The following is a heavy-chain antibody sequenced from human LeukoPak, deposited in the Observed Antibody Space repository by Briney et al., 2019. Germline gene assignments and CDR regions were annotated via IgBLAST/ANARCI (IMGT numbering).Heavy chain of an antibody. CDR2: MSGSGGST. CDR1: GFIFNNYG. CDR3: AKDPNPAYCGGDCPYWYFDL. Sequence: GGSLRLSCAASGFIFNNYGMSWVRRAPGKGLEWVSAMSGSGGSTYYADSVKGRFTISRDNSKNTLYLQMNSLRAEDTAVYYCAKDPNPAYCGGDCPYWYFDLWGRGTLVTVSS. V-gene: IGHV3-23*01. D-gene: IGHD2-21*02. J-gene: IGHJ2*01.